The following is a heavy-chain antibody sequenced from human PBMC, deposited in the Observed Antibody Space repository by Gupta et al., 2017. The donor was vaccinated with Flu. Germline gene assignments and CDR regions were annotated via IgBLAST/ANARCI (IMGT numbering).Heavy chain of an antibody. D-gene: IGHD2-21*01. V-gene: IGHV3-74*01. CDR3: GSILEY. J-gene: IGHJ4*02. Sequence: SLRISRAAAGVNFRNNWVQWGRQAPGKGLEGVARIDGDGSGTSYADSVKGRFTIYRDNAKNTAALQVNSLGDEDTAVYYCGSILEYWGQGILVTVSS. CDR2: IDGDGSGT. CDR1: GVNFRNNW.